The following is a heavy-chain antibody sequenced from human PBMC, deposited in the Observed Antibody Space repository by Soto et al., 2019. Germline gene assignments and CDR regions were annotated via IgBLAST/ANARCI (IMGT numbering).Heavy chain of an antibody. J-gene: IGHJ5*02. V-gene: IGHV4-30-2*01. CDR3: AAQSSYYYDSSGYH. CDR1: GGSISSGGYS. Sequence: PSETLSLTCAVSGGSISSGGYSWSWIRQPPGKGLEWIGYIYHSGSTYYNPSLKSRVTISVDRSKNQFSLKLSSVTAADTAVYYCAAQSSYYYDSSGYHWGQGTLVTVSS. D-gene: IGHD3-22*01. CDR2: IYHSGST.